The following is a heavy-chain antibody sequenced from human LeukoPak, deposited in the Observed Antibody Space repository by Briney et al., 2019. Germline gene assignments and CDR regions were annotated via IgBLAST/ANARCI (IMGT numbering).Heavy chain of an antibody. J-gene: IGHJ4*02. V-gene: IGHV2-70*04. CDR3: ARFASGLYYFDY. D-gene: IGHD6-19*01. Sequence: SGPTLVNPTQTLTLTCTFSGFSLSTSGMRVSWIRQPPRKALEWLARIDWDDDKFYSTSLKTRLTISKDTSKNQVVLTMTNMDPVDTATYYCARFASGLYYFDYWGQGTLVTVSS. CDR2: IDWDDDK. CDR1: GFSLSTSGMR.